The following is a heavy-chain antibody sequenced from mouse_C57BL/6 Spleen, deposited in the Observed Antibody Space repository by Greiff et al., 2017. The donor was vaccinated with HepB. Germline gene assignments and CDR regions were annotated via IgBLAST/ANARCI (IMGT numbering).Heavy chain of an antibody. CDR1: GYSITSGYY. D-gene: IGHD4-1*01. CDR3: ARNWDDYAMDY. Sequence: VQLKESGPGLVKPSQSLSLTCSVTGYSITSGYYWNWIRQFPGNKLEWMGYISYDGSNNYNPSLKNRISITRDTSKNQFFLKLNSVTTADTATYYCARNWDDYAMDYWGQGTSVTVSS. V-gene: IGHV3-6*01. J-gene: IGHJ4*01. CDR2: ISYDGSN.